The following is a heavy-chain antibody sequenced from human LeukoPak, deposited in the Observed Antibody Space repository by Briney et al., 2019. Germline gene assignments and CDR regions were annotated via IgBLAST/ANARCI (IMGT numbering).Heavy chain of an antibody. CDR2: IYYSGTT. CDR3: ARYYCSSSSCPGIDY. D-gene: IGHD2-2*01. V-gene: IGHV4-30-4*01. Sequence: SQTLSLTCTVSGGSISSGDYYWTWIRQPPGKGLEWIGYIYYSGTTYYNPSLKSRVTISVDTSKNRFSLNLNSVTAADTAVYYCARYYCSSSSCPGIDYWGQGTLVTVSS. CDR1: GGSISSGDYY. J-gene: IGHJ4*02.